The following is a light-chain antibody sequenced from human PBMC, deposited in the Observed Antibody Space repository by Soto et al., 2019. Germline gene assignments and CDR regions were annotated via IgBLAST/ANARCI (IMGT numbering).Light chain of an antibody. Sequence: DIVLTQSPDTLSLSPGNRATLSCRASQSVSIYLAWYQQKPGQAPRLLIYDASNRATGIPDRFSGSGSGTDFTLTISRLEPEDFAVYYCQQYNNWPPITFGQGTRLEIK. CDR1: QSVSIY. CDR3: QQYNNWPPIT. J-gene: IGKJ5*01. V-gene: IGKV3-11*01. CDR2: DAS.